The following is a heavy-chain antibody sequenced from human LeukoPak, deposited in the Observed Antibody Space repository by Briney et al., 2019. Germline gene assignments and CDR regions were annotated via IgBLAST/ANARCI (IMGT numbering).Heavy chain of an antibody. CDR3: ARDASSGYYYGGMAFDI. Sequence: GGSLRLSCAASGFTFSSYSMNWVRQAPGKGLEGVSSISSSSSYVYYADSVKGRFTISRDSAKNSLYLQMNSLRAEDTAVYYCARDASSGYYYGGMAFDIWGQGTMVTVSS. D-gene: IGHD3-22*01. J-gene: IGHJ3*02. V-gene: IGHV3-21*01. CDR2: ISSSSSYV. CDR1: GFTFSSYS.